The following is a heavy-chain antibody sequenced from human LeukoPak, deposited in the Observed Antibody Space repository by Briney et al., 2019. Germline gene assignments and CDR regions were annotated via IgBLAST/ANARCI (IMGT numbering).Heavy chain of an antibody. CDR2: IYHSGST. CDR1: GGSISSSNW. Sequence: SETLSLTCAVSGGSISSSNWWSWVRQPPGKGLEWIGEIYHSGSTNYNPSLKSRVTISVDKSKNQFSLKLSSVSAADTAVYYCARSVVVPAARDPYYYYGMDVWGQGTTVTVSS. V-gene: IGHV4-4*02. J-gene: IGHJ6*02. D-gene: IGHD2-2*01. CDR3: ARSVVVPAARDPYYYYGMDV.